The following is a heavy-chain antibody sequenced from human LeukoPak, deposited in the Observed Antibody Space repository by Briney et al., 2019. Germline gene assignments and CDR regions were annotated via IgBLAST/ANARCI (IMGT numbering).Heavy chain of an antibody. D-gene: IGHD3-22*01. V-gene: IGHV1-69*05. CDR3: ARPFHPYYYDSSGYYYGEGFDY. CDR2: IIPIFGTA. CDR1: GGTFSSYA. J-gene: IGHJ4*02. Sequence: SVKVSCKASGGTFSSYAISWVRQAPGQGLEWMGGIIPIFGTANYAQKFQGRVTITTDESTSTAYMELSSLRSEDTAVCYCARPFHPYYYDSSGYYYGEGFDYWGQGTLVTVSS.